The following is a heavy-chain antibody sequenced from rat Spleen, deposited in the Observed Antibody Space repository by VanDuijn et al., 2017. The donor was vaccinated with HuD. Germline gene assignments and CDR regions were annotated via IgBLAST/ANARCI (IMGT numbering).Heavy chain of an antibody. Sequence: EVQLVESGGGLVQPGRSLKLSCAASGFTVSDYYMAWVRQAPKKGLEWVASISFEGSRSYYGDSVKGRFTISRDNAKSTLYLQMNSLRSEDTATYYCARPHSSHYVMDAWGQGASVTVSS. V-gene: IGHV5-22*01. CDR1: GFTVSDYY. D-gene: IGHD1-8*01. CDR3: ARPHSSHYVMDA. J-gene: IGHJ4*01. CDR2: ISFEGSRS.